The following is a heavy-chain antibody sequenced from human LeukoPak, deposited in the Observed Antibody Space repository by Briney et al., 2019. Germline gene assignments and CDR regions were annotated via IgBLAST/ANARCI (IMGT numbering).Heavy chain of an antibody. CDR2: IYYSGST. CDR1: GGSISSSSYY. V-gene: IGHV4-39*07. J-gene: IGHJ4*02. D-gene: IGHD6-13*01. Sequence: SETLSLTCTVSGGSISSSSYYWGWIRQPPGKGLEWIGSIYYSGSTYYNPSPKSRVTISVDTSKNQFSLKLSSVTAADTAVYYCARVQAKGIAAAVYGTRWYFDYWGQGTLVTVSS. CDR3: ARVQAKGIAAAVYGTRWYFDY.